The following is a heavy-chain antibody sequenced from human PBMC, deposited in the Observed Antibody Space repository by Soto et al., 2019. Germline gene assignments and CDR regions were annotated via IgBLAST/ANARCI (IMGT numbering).Heavy chain of an antibody. J-gene: IGHJ4*02. CDR2: IFHGGNA. Sequence: TSETLSLTCTVSGGSIRNVYWSWIRQPPGKGLEWIGFIFHGGNAKYNPSLKSRVTMSVGTSKNQFSLSLDSVTAADTAVYFCARAHAPTLPFDYWGQGTLVTVSS. CDR3: ARAHAPTLPFDY. D-gene: IGHD2-15*01. CDR1: GGSIRNVY. V-gene: IGHV4-59*01.